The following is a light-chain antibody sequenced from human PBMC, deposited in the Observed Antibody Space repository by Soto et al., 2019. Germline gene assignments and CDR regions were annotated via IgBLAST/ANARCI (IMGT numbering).Light chain of an antibody. CDR3: QQYGSSLWT. CDR1: QSVGTY. J-gene: IGKJ1*01. CDR2: DAS. Sequence: IVMTQYPATLSVSPGERATLSCRASQSVGTYLAWYQQKPGQAPRLLIYDASNRATGIAPRFRGSGSGTDFTLTISRLEPEDFAVYYCQQYGSSLWTFGQGTK. V-gene: IGKV3-20*01.